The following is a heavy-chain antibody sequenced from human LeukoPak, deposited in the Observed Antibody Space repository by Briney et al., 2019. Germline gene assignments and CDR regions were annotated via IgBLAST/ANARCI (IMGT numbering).Heavy chain of an antibody. Sequence: GASVKVSCKASGYTFTSYAMHWVRQAPGQRLEWMGWINAGNGNTKYSQKFQGRVTITRDTSASTAYMELSSLRSEDTAVYYCARHSSGYYDFWSGYYASGYFDYWGQGTLVTVSS. V-gene: IGHV1-3*01. J-gene: IGHJ4*02. CDR2: INAGNGNT. D-gene: IGHD3-3*01. CDR3: ARHSSGYYDFWSGYYASGYFDY. CDR1: GYTFTSYA.